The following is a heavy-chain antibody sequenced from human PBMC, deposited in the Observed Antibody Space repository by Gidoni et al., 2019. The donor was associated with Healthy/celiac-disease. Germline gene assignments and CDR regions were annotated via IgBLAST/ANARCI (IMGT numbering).Heavy chain of an antibody. Sequence: QVQLQQWGAGLLKPSETLSLTCAVYGGSFRGYYWSWIRQPPGKGLEWIGEINHSGSTNYNPSLKSRVTISVDTSKNQFSLKLSSVTAADTAVYYCARVLGYCSGGSCYGGYYGMDVWGQGTTVTVSS. V-gene: IGHV4-34*01. J-gene: IGHJ6*02. CDR3: ARVLGYCSGGSCYGGYYGMDV. D-gene: IGHD2-15*01. CDR2: INHSGST. CDR1: GGSFRGYY.